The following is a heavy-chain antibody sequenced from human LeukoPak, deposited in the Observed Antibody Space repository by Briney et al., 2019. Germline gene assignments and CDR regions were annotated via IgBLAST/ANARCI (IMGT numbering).Heavy chain of an antibody. CDR1: GFTFDDYA. Sequence: PGGSLTLSCPASGFTFDDYAMHWVRQAPGKGLEWVSGISWNSGSIGYADSVKGRFTISRDNAKNSLYLQINRQRADDTALYYCAKDGIAAAGPFDYWGQGTLVTVSS. D-gene: IGHD6-13*01. CDR2: ISWNSGSI. J-gene: IGHJ4*02. CDR3: AKDGIAAAGPFDY. V-gene: IGHV3-9*01.